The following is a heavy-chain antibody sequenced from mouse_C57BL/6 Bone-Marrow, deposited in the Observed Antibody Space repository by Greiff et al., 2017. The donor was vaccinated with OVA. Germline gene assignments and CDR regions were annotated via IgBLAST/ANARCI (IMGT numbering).Heavy chain of an antibody. CDR3: ASSSGIHYYAMDY. CDR1: GYTFTSYW. Sequence: QVQLQQSGAELAKPGASVKLSCKASGYTFTSYWMHWVKQRPGQGLEWIGYINPSSGYTKYNQKFKDKATLTADKSSSTAYMQLSSLTYEDSAVYYCASSSGIHYYAMDYWGQGTSVTVSS. CDR2: INPSSGYT. V-gene: IGHV1-7*01. J-gene: IGHJ4*01. D-gene: IGHD3-2*02.